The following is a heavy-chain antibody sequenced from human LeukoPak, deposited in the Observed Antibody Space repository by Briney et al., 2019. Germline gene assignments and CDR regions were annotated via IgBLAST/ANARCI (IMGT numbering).Heavy chain of an antibody. CDR1: GYSISSDYY. J-gene: IGHJ3*02. CDR2: IYHSGST. CDR3: ARAQPSGSYQQQPGDAFDI. D-gene: IGHD1-26*01. Sequence: SETLSLTCTVSGYSISSDYYWGWIRQPPGKGLEWIGSIYHSGSTYYNPSLKSRVTISVDTSKNQFSLKLSSVTAADTAVYYCARAQPSGSYQQQPGDAFDIWGQGTMVTVSS. V-gene: IGHV4-38-2*02.